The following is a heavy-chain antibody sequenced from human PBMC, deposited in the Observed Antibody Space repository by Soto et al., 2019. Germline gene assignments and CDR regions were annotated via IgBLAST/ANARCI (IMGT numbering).Heavy chain of an antibody. D-gene: IGHD3-22*01. V-gene: IGHV3-23*01. J-gene: IGHJ5*02. Sequence: PGGSLRLSCAASGFTFSSYAMSWVRQAPGKGLEWVSAISGSGGSTYYADSVKGRFTISRDNSKNTLYLQMNSLRAEDTAVYYCAKDSKAAYDSRGYLPFDPWGQGTLVTVSS. CDR1: GFTFSSYA. CDR3: AKDSKAAYDSRGYLPFDP. CDR2: ISGSGGST.